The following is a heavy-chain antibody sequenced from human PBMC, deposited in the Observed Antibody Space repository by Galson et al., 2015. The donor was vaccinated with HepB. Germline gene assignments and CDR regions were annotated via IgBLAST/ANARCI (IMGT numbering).Heavy chain of an antibody. Sequence: CAISGDSVSSNSAAWNWIRQSPSRGLEWLGRTYYRSKWYNDYAVSVKSRITINPDTSKNQFSLQLNSVTPEDTAVYYCARGPFVRYYYDSSDAFDIWGQGTMVTVSS. J-gene: IGHJ3*02. CDR3: ARGPFVRYYYDSSDAFDI. CDR2: TYYRSKWYN. CDR1: GDSVSSNSAA. D-gene: IGHD3-22*01. V-gene: IGHV6-1*01.